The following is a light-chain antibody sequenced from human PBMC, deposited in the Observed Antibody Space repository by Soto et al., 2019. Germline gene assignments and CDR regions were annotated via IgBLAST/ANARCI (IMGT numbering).Light chain of an antibody. CDR2: RAS. CDR1: QSVSSN. J-gene: IGKJ1*01. CDR3: QHYNNWPPWT. Sequence: EIVMTQCPATLSVSPGERATLSCRASQSVSSNLAWYQQKPGQAPRLLIYRASTRATGIPARFSGSGSGTEFTLTISSLQSEDFAVYYCQHYNNWPPWTFGQGTKVEIK. V-gene: IGKV3-15*01.